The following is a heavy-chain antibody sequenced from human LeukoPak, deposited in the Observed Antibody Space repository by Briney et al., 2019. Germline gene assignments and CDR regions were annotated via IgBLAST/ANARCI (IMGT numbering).Heavy chain of an antibody. CDR1: GFTFSSSA. J-gene: IGHJ4*02. D-gene: IGHD2-15*01. CDR2: ISNNGGYT. CDR3: AKQLGYCSDGSCYFPY. Sequence: GGSLRLSCAAAGFTFSSSAMSWVRQAPGKGLEWVSAISNNGGYTYYADSVQGRFTISRDNSKSTLCLQMNSLRAEDTAVYYCAKQLGYCSDGSCYFPYWGQGTLVTVSS. V-gene: IGHV3-23*01.